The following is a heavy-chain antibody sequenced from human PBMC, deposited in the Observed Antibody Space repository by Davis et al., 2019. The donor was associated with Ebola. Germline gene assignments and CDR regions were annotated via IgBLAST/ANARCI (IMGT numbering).Heavy chain of an antibody. CDR1: GFTLSSYE. CDR2: VKQDGSEK. V-gene: IGHV3-7*01. J-gene: IGHJ4*02. D-gene: IGHD2-15*01. CDR3: ARGRYCSDGICYPWPGDY. Sequence: PGGSLRLSCAASGFTLSSYEMNWARQAPGKGLEWVANVKQDGSEKYYVDSVKGRFTISRDNAKNSVYLQMNSLRAEDTAVYYCARGRYCSDGICYPWPGDYWGQGTLVTVSS.